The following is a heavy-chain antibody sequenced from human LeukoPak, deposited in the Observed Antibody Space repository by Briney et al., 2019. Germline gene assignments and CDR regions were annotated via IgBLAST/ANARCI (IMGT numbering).Heavy chain of an antibody. CDR2: IYYSGRT. J-gene: IGHJ3*02. CDR1: GGSISTYY. V-gene: IGHV4-59*01. CDR3: ARAGSGTGIAATPI. D-gene: IGHD6-25*01. Sequence: SETLSLTCTVSGGSISTYYWIWIRQPPGKGLEWIGYIYYSGRTNYNPSLKSRVSISVDTSKNQLSLKLSSVTPADTAVYYCARAGSGTGIAATPIWGQGTMVTVSS.